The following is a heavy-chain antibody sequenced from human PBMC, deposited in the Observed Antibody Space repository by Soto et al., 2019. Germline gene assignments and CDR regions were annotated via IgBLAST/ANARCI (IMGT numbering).Heavy chain of an antibody. CDR1: GFTFSSYG. Sequence: TGGSLRLSCAASGFTFSSYGMHWVRQAPGKGLEWVAVIWYDGSNKYYADSVKGRFTISRDNSKNTLYLQMNSLRAEDTAVYYCARGLYSNYTPYYYYGMDVWGQGTTVTVSS. CDR2: IWYDGSNK. CDR3: ARGLYSNYTPYYYYGMDV. D-gene: IGHD4-4*01. J-gene: IGHJ6*02. V-gene: IGHV3-33*01.